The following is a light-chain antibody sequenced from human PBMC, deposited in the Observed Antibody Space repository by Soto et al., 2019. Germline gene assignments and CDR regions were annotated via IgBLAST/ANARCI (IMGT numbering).Light chain of an antibody. CDR1: QSVSNRE. CDR3: QQYGSSPWT. V-gene: IGKV3-20*01. J-gene: IGKJ1*01. CDR2: DAS. Sequence: EIVMTQSPGTLSLSPGERATLSCRASQSVSNREIAWYQQIPGQAPRLLIYDASNRATGIPARFSGSGSGTDFTLTISRLEPEDFAVYYCQQYGSSPWTFGQGTKVDIK.